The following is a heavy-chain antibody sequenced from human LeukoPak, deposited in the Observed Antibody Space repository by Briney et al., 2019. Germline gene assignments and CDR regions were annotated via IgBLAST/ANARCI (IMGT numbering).Heavy chain of an antibody. J-gene: IGHJ4*02. V-gene: IGHV3-74*01. CDR1: GFTFSSYW. Sequence: GGSLRLSCAASGFTFSSYWMHWVRQAPGKGLVWVSRINTDGSSTSYADSVKGRFTISRDNAKNTLYLQMNSLRAEDTAVYYCARESGRYSSEHDYWGQGTLVTVSS. D-gene: IGHD6-25*01. CDR3: ARESGRYSSEHDY. CDR2: INTDGSST.